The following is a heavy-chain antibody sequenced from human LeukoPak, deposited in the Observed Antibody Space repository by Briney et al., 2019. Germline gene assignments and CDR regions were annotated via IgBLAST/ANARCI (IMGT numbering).Heavy chain of an antibody. V-gene: IGHV4-59*12. D-gene: IGHD1-26*01. J-gene: IGHJ4*02. CDR2: IYYSGST. Sequence: SETLSLTCTVSGGSISSYYWSWIRQPPGKGLEWIGYIYYSGSTNYNPSLKSRVTMSVDTSKNQFSLKLSSVTAADTAVYYCARLVGATLPYFDYWGQGTLVTVSS. CDR3: ARLVGATLPYFDY. CDR1: GGSISSYY.